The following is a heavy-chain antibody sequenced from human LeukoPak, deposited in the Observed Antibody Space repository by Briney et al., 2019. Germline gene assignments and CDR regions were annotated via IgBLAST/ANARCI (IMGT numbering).Heavy chain of an antibody. CDR3: ARGWYSYGDDY. V-gene: IGHV4-31*03. CDR1: GGSISSGGYY. J-gene: IGHJ4*02. D-gene: IGHD5-18*01. CDR2: IYYSGST. Sequence: SQTLSLTCTVSGGSISSGGYYWSWIRQHPGKGLEWIGYIYYSGSTYYNPSLKSRVTISVDTSKNQFSLKLSSVTVADTAVYYCARGWYSYGDDYWGQGTLVTVSS.